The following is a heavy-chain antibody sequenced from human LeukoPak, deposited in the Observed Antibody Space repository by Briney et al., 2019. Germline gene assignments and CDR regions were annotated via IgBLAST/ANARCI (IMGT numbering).Heavy chain of an antibody. CDR1: GFTFSGYA. J-gene: IGHJ4*02. Sequence: GRSLRLSCAASGFTFSGYAMHLVRQAPGKGLEWVALISYDGGSNKYYADSVKGRFTISIDNSKNTLCLQMNSLRAEDTAVYYCAREERGHLVGYWGQGTLVTVSS. CDR2: ISYDGGSNK. D-gene: IGHD6-6*01. V-gene: IGHV3-30-3*01. CDR3: AREERGHLVGY.